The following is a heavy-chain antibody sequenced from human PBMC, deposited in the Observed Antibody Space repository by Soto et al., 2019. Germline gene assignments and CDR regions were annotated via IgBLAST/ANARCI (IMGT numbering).Heavy chain of an antibody. CDR3: AADQDHYYFDY. Sequence: SVKVSCKASGFTFTSSAVQWVRQARGQRLERIGWIVLGSGNTNYAQKFQERVTITRDMSTSTAYMELSSLRSEDTAVYYCAADQDHYYFDYWGQGTLVTVSS. CDR2: IVLGSGNT. V-gene: IGHV1-58*01. CDR1: GFTFTSSA. J-gene: IGHJ4*02.